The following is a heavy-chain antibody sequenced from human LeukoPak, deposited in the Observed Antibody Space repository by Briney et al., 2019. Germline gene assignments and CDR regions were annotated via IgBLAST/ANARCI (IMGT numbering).Heavy chain of an antibody. CDR1: GFTFSTYG. J-gene: IGHJ4*02. Sequence: GGSLRLSCTASGFTFSTYGMHWVRQAPGKGLEWVSSISSSSSYIYYADSVKGRFTISRDNAKNSLYLQMNSLRAEDTAVYYCARARIPRYYFDYWGQGTLVTVSS. CDR2: ISSSSSYI. D-gene: IGHD2/OR15-2a*01. CDR3: ARARIPRYYFDY. V-gene: IGHV3-21*01.